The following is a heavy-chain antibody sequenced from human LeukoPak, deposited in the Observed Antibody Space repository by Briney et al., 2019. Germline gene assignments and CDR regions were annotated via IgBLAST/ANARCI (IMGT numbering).Heavy chain of an antibody. CDR1: GFTFSNAW. CDR3: ARGGYGDYAFDY. Sequence: GGSLRLSCAASGFTFSNAWMNWVRQAPGKGLEWVSVIYSGGSTYYADSVKGRFTISRDNSKNTLYLQMNSLRAEDTAVYYCARGGYGDYAFDYWGQGTLVTVSS. D-gene: IGHD4-17*01. V-gene: IGHV3-53*01. J-gene: IGHJ4*02. CDR2: IYSGGST.